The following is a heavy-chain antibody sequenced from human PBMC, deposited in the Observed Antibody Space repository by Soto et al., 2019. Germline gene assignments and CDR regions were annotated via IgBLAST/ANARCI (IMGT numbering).Heavy chain of an antibody. V-gene: IGHV4-39*01. CDR1: GGSVTISNHY. CDR3: ATGSDFWSNLVDC. J-gene: IGHJ4*02. D-gene: IGHD3-3*01. Sequence: SETLSLTCTVSGGSVTISNHYWGWFRQPPGRGLQFIGSVYSTGASYYNPSLRSRVTMSVDTSKNQFSLRLNSVTAADTALYYCATGSDFWSNLVDCWGPGTMVTVS. CDR2: VYSTGAS.